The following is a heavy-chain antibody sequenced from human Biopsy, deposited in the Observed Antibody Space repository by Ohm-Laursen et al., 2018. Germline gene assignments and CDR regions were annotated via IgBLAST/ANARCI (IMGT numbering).Heavy chain of an antibody. D-gene: IGHD3-10*01. CDR1: GFTFRAYS. V-gene: IGHV3-21*01. J-gene: IGHJ6*02. CDR3: ARWYGDLFYYYNVMDV. CDR2: ISSRTTSE. Sequence: SLRLSCAASGFTFRAYSIAWVRQAPGKGLEWVPAISSRTTSEYYADSVKGRVTISRDNADNSVSLQMSNLRLDDTAVYYCARWYGDLFYYYNVMDVWGQGTTVTVSS.